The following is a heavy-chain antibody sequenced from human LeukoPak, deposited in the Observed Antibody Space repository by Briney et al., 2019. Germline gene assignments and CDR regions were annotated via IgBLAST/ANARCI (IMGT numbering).Heavy chain of an antibody. CDR1: GFTFHSYA. CDR3: AKGDNYYGSGSFDY. J-gene: IGHJ4*02. V-gene: IGHV3-23*01. D-gene: IGHD3-10*01. Sequence: GGSLRLSCAASGFTFHSYAMTWVRQAPGKGLEWVSGISDSGESTNYADSVKGRFTISRDNSKNTLYLQMNSLRAEDTAVYHCAKGDNYYGSGSFDYWDQGTLVTVSS. CDR2: ISDSGEST.